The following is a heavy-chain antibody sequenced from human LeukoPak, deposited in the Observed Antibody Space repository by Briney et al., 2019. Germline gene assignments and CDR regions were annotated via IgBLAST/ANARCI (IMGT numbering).Heavy chain of an antibody. J-gene: IGHJ4*02. Sequence: GRSLRLSCAASGFTFSSYGMHWLRPAPGKGLEWVAFVWYDGSKKYYAAAVKGRFTTSRDNSKTTLSLQMHSLRAEDTAVYYCARDQGSGSYYNGFDYWGQGTLVTVSS. CDR2: VWYDGSKK. CDR1: GFTFSSYG. V-gene: IGHV3-33*01. CDR3: ARDQGSGSYYNGFDY. D-gene: IGHD3-10*01.